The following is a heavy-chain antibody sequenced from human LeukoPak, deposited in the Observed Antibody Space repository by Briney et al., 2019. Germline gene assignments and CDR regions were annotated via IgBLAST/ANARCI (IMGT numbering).Heavy chain of an antibody. D-gene: IGHD6-19*01. Sequence: GGSLRLSCVASGFTFSSYWMSWVRQAPGKGLEWLANIKEDGSIQYYLDSVRGRFTISRDNAKTSVYLQLNSLRADDTAVYYCARDVWTGVAVSDYWGQGTLVTVSS. CDR1: GFTFSSYW. CDR2: IKEDGSIQ. V-gene: IGHV3-7*01. CDR3: ARDVWTGVAVSDY. J-gene: IGHJ4*02.